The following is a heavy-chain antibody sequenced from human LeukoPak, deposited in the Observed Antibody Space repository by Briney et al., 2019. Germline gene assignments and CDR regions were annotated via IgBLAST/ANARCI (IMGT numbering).Heavy chain of an antibody. CDR1: GGSFSGYY. V-gene: IGHV4-34*01. CDR2: INHSGST. Sequence: SETLSLTCAVYGGSFSGYYWSWIRQPPGKGLEWIGEINHSGSTNYNPSLKSRVTISVDTSKNQFSLKLSSVTAADTAVYYCVRDHLAVAGMRLAWFDPWGQGTVVTVSS. J-gene: IGHJ5*02. D-gene: IGHD6-19*01. CDR3: VRDHLAVAGMRLAWFDP.